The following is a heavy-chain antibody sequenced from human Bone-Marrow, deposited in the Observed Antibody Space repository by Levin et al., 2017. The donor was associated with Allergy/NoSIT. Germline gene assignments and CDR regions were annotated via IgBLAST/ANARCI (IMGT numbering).Heavy chain of an antibody. V-gene: IGHV1-18*01. Sequence: GESLKISCKASGYTFTSYGISWVRQAPGQGLEWMGWISAYNGNTNYAQKLQGRVTMTTDTSTSTAYMELRSLRSDDTAVYYCARDCSGGSCLDYWGQGTLVTVSS. J-gene: IGHJ4*02. CDR3: ARDCSGGSCLDY. CDR1: GYTFTSYG. D-gene: IGHD2-15*01. CDR2: ISAYNGNT.